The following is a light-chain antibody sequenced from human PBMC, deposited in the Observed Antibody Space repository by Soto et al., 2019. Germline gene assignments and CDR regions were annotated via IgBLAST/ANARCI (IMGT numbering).Light chain of an antibody. Sequence: EIVLTQSPGTLSLSPGERATLSCRASQGVSSSSLAWYQQKPGQAPRLLIFGASSRATGIPDRFSGSGSGTDFTLTISRLEPEDFAVYYCQQYAGSSTFGQGTKVDVK. V-gene: IGKV3-20*01. CDR3: QQYAGSST. J-gene: IGKJ1*01. CDR2: GAS. CDR1: QGVSSSS.